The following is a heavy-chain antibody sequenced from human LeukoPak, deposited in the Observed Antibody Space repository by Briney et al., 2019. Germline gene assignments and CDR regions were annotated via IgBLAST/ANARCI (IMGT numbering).Heavy chain of an antibody. D-gene: IGHD5-18*01. CDR2: IYPGDSDT. CDR3: ARQGGRIQLWSYFDY. J-gene: IGHJ4*02. CDR1: GYSSTSYW. Sequence: GESLKISCKGSGYSSTSYWIGWVRQMPGKGLEWMGIIYPGDSDTRYSPSFQGQVTISADKSISTAYLQWSSLKASDTAMYYCARQGGRIQLWSYFDYWGQGTLVTVSS. V-gene: IGHV5-51*01.